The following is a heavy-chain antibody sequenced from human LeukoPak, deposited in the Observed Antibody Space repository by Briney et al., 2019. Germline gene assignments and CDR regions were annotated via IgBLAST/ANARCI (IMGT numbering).Heavy chain of an antibody. J-gene: IGHJ3*02. Sequence: GGSLRLSCAASGFIFSSYPKHWVRQAPGKGLEYVSSILGNGGSPQYANSVKGRFTISRDNSKNTLHLQMGSLRADDMAVYYCARDRVGGWAFDIWGQGTMVTVSS. CDR1: GFIFSSYP. CDR3: ARDRVGGWAFDI. CDR2: ILGNGGSP. D-gene: IGHD3-16*01. V-gene: IGHV3-64*01.